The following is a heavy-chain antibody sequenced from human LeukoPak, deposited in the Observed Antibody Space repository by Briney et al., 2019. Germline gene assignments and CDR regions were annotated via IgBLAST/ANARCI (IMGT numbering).Heavy chain of an antibody. CDR2: IYHSGST. V-gene: IGHV4-38-2*02. CDR3: ARVSGSYGSSLDY. Sequence: PSETLSLTCTVSGYSISSGYYWGWIRQPPGKGLEWIGSIYHSGSTYYNPSLKSRVTISVDTSKNQFSLKLSSVTAADTAVYYCARVSGSYGSSLDYWGQGTLVTVSS. CDR1: GYSISSGYY. D-gene: IGHD1-26*01. J-gene: IGHJ4*02.